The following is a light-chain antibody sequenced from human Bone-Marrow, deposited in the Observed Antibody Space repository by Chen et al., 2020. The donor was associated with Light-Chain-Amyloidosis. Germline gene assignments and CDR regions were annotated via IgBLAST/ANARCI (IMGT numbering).Light chain of an antibody. CDR2: GAT. Sequence: DIQMTQSPSSLSASVGDRVTITCRASQSISSYLNWDQQIPGKAPKLLIYGATSLQSGVPSRFSGSGSGTDFTLSISTLQPEDCATYYCQQTYSYLYTFGQGTKLQIK. CDR1: QSISSY. CDR3: QQTYSYLYT. J-gene: IGKJ2*01. V-gene: IGKV1-39*01.